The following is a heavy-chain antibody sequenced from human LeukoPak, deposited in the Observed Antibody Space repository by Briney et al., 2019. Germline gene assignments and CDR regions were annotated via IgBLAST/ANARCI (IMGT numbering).Heavy chain of an antibody. Sequence: SETLSLTCAVYGGSFSGYYWSWIRQPPGKGLEWIGEINHSGSTNYNPSLKSRVTISVDTSKNQFSLKLSPVTAADTAVYYCARLYGSYTPDYWGQGTLVTVSS. J-gene: IGHJ4*02. D-gene: IGHD1-26*01. CDR2: INHSGST. CDR1: GGSFSGYY. V-gene: IGHV4-34*01. CDR3: ARLYGSYTPDY.